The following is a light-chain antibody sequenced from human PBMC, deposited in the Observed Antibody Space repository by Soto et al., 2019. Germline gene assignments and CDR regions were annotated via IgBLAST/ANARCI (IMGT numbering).Light chain of an antibody. CDR2: GDS. V-gene: IGLV1-40*01. CDR3: QSYGSSLSA. J-gene: IGLJ1*01. CDR1: SSNIGAGYD. Sequence: QSALTQPPSVSGAPGQRVTISCTGSSSNIGAGYDVHWYQQLPGTAPKLLIYGDSNRPSGVPDRFSGSKSGTSASLAITGLQAEDEADYYCQSYGSSLSAFGTGTKVTVL.